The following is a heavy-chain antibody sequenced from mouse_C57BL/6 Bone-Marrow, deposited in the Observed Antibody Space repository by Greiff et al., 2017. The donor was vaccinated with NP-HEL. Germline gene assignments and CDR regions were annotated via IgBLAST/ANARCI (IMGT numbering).Heavy chain of an antibody. Sequence: QVQLKQSGAELMKPGASVKLSCKATGYTFTGYWIEWVKQRPGHGLEWIGEILPGSGSTNYNEKFKGKATLTADTSSNPAYMQLSSLTTEDSAIYYCAPGYYGSSSWYFDVWGTGTTVTVSS. J-gene: IGHJ1*03. D-gene: IGHD1-1*01. V-gene: IGHV1-9*01. CDR2: ILPGSGST. CDR1: GYTFTGYW. CDR3: APGYYGSSSWYFDV.